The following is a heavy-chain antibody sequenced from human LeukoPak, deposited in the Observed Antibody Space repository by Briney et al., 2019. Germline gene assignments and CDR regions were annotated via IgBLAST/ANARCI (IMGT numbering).Heavy chain of an antibody. J-gene: IGHJ4*02. CDR2: INHSGST. CDR1: GGSFSGYY. Sequence: SETLSLTCAVYGGSFSGYYWSWIRQPPGNGLEWIGEINHSGSTNYNPSLKSRVTISVDTSKNQFSLKLSSVTAADTAVYYCARGGYSYGGYFDYWGQGTLVTVSS. CDR3: ARGGYSYGGYFDY. D-gene: IGHD5-18*01. V-gene: IGHV4-34*01.